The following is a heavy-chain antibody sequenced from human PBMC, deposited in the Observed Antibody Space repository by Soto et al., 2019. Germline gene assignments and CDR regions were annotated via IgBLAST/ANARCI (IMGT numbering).Heavy chain of an antibody. J-gene: IGHJ4*02. CDR3: ARADPDASVGY. Sequence: PSETLSLTCTVSGASISSSPSYWAWIRQSPGKGLEWIGYISYSGSTYYNPSHKSRVTISADTSRNQFSLKLSAVISADTAVYYCARADPDASVGYWGQGTLVTVSS. CDR1: GASISSSPSY. CDR2: ISYSGST. D-gene: IGHD3-16*01. V-gene: IGHV4-61*05.